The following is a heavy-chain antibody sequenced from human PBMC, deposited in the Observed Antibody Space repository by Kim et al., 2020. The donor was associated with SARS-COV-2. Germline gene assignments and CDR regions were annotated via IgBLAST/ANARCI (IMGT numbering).Heavy chain of an antibody. V-gene: IGHV1-2*02. D-gene: IGHD3-16*02. Sequence: GGTTTAQQLQGRVTKHRDTSISTVYLERTSLRSDDTAVYYCARSSLLDFDYWGQGTLVTVSS. CDR2: GGT. J-gene: IGHJ4*02. CDR3: ARSSLLDFDY.